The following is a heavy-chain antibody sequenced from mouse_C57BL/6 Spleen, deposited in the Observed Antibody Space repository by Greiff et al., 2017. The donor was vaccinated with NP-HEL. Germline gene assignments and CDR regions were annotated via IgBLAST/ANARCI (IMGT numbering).Heavy chain of an antibody. Sequence: QVQLQQPGAELVKPGASVKLSCKASGYTFTSYWMHWVKQRPGQGLEWIGMIHPNSGSTNYNEKFKSKATLTVDKSSSTAYMQLSSLTSEDSAVYYCARKWFDDSLAFDVWGTGTTVTVSS. J-gene: IGHJ1*03. CDR3: ARKWFDDSLAFDV. CDR1: GYTFTSYW. CDR2: IHPNSGST. D-gene: IGHD2-2*01. V-gene: IGHV1-64*01.